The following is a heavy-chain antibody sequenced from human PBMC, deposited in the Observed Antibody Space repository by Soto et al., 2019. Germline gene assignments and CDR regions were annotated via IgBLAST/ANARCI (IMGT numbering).Heavy chain of an antibody. CDR3: NTQGGGDDIYFDY. J-gene: IGHJ4*02. CDR1: GFSFSDAW. Sequence: EVQLVESGGGLVQPGGSLRLSCAASGFSFSDAWMIWVRQAPGKGLQWVGRIKSKSDGATTDYAAPVKGRLAISRDDSKKTVYLRMKSLKTEDTATYLCNTQGGGDDIYFDYWGQGTLVAVSS. D-gene: IGHD3-16*01. V-gene: IGHV3-15*01. CDR2: IKSKSDGATT.